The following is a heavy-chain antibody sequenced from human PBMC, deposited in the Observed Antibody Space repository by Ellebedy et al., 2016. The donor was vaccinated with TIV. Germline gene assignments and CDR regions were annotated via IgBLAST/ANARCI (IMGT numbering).Heavy chain of an antibody. V-gene: IGHV3-23*01. CDR1: GYSISSYY. CDR2: ISYSGGNT. D-gene: IGHD4-17*01. J-gene: IGHJ6*03. CDR3: AKDLYGDYLMDV. Sequence: PSETLSLTCTVSGYSISSYYWSWIRQPPGKGLEWVSTISYSGGNTYCAGSVKGRFTISRDNSKNTLFLQMNSLRAEDTAVYYCAKDLYGDYLMDVWGKGTTVTVSS.